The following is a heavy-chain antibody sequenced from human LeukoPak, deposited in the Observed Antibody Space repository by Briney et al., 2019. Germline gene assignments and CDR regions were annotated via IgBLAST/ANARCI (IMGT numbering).Heavy chain of an antibody. J-gene: IGHJ4*02. Sequence: GGSLRLSCAASGFTFSSYAMSWVRQAPGKGLEWVSAISGSGGSTYYADSVKGRFTISRDNSQNMLYLQMNSLRAEDAAVYYCAKGVYEYVWGSFDYWGQGTLVTVSS. CDR3: AKGVYEYVWGSFDY. V-gene: IGHV3-23*01. CDR2: ISGSGGST. D-gene: IGHD3-16*01. CDR1: GFTFSSYA.